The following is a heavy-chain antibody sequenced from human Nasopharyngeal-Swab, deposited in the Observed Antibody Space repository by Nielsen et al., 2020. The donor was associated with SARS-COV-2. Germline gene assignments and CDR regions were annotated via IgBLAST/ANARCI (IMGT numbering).Heavy chain of an antibody. CDR3: ARGGRPMRSMDV. V-gene: IGHV4-59*01. CDR2: IYYSAST. D-gene: IGHD3-16*01. CDR1: GGSISSYY. J-gene: IGHJ6*02. Sequence: GSLRLSCTVSGGSISSYYWTWIRQPPGKELEYIGYIYYSASTNYNPSLKSRVTISADTSKNQFSLKVSSVTAADTAVYYCARGGRPMRSMDVWGQGTTVTVSS.